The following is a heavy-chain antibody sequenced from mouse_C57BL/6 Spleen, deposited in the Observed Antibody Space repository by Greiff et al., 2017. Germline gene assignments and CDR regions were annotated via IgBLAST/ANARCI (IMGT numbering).Heavy chain of an antibody. CDR3: AREEGYYSNYWYFDV. CDR2: INPNYGTT. J-gene: IGHJ1*03. V-gene: IGHV1-39*01. Sequence: EVQLQQSGPELVKPGASVKISCKASGYSFTDYNMNWVKQSNGKSLEWIGVINPNYGTTSYNQKFKGKATLTVDQSSSAAYLQLNSLTSEDSAVYYYAREEGYYSNYWYFDVWGTGTTVTVSS. D-gene: IGHD2-5*01. CDR1: GYSFTDYN.